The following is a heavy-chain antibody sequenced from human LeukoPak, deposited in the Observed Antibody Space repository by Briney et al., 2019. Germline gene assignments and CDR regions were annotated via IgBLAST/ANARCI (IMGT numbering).Heavy chain of an antibody. D-gene: IGHD3-9*01. Sequence: SETLSLTCAVYGGSFSGYYWSWIRQPPGKGLEWIGEINHSGSTNYNPSLKSRVTISVDTSKNQFSLKLSSVTAADTAVYYCARDSGGYDILTGYGNWGQGTLVTVSS. V-gene: IGHV4-34*01. CDR2: INHSGST. CDR3: ARDSGGYDILTGYGN. CDR1: GGSFSGYY. J-gene: IGHJ4*02.